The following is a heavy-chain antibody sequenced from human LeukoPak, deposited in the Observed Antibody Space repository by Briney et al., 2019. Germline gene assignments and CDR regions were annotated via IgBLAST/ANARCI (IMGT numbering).Heavy chain of an antibody. CDR3: ASGNWNDRAFDI. J-gene: IGHJ3*02. D-gene: IGHD1-20*01. V-gene: IGHV3-7*01. Sequence: GGSLRLSCAASRFTFSNYWMSWVRQAPGKGLEWVANIKPDGGEKYYVDSAKGRFTISRDNAKNSLYLQMSSLRAEDTAVYYCASGNWNDRAFDIWGQGTMVTVSS. CDR2: IKPDGGEK. CDR1: RFTFSNYW.